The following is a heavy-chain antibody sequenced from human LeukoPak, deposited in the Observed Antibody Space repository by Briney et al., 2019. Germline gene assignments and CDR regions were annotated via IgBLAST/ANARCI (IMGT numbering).Heavy chain of an antibody. CDR3: ATITIFGVVNQRAPLDY. CDR2: VSAYNGNT. CDR1: GYTFTNYG. J-gene: IGHJ4*02. D-gene: IGHD3-3*01. Sequence: ASVKVSCKASGYTFTNYGISWVRQAPGQGLEWMGWVSAYNGNTNYAQKLQGRVTMTTDTSTSTAYMELRSLRSDDTAVYYCATITIFGVVNQRAPLDYWGQGTLVTVSS. V-gene: IGHV1-18*01.